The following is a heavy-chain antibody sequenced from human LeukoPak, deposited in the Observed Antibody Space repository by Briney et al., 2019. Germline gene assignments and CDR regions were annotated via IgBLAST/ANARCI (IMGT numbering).Heavy chain of an antibody. J-gene: IGHJ4*02. CDR3: ARGADSSGYYSIFYFDY. Sequence: PSEALSLTCTVSGGSISSYYWNWIRQPPGKGLEWIGYIYYSGSTNYNPSLKSRVTISVDTSKNQFSLKLSSVTAADTAVYYCARGADSSGYYSIFYFDYWGQGTLVTVSS. V-gene: IGHV4-59*01. CDR2: IYYSGST. CDR1: GGSISSYY. D-gene: IGHD3-22*01.